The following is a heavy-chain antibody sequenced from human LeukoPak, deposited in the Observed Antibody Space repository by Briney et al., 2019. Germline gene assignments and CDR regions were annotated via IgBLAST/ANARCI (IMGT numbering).Heavy chain of an antibody. CDR1: GYSISSGYY. CDR2: IYHSGST. J-gene: IGHJ4*02. CDR3: ARHVSFIGGSSSSYTAFDY. D-gene: IGHD2-2*02. Sequence: SETLSLTCTVSGYSISSGYYWGCIRQPPGKGLEWIGSIYHSGSTYYNPSLKSRVTISVDTSKNQFSLKLSSVTAADTAVYYCARHVSFIGGSSSSYTAFDYWGQGTLVTVSS. V-gene: IGHV4-38-2*02.